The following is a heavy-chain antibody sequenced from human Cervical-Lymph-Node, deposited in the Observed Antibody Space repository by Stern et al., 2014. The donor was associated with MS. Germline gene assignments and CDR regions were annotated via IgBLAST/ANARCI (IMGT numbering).Heavy chain of an antibody. D-gene: IGHD3-9*01. CDR3: ARGGFDRDYYFYYEMDV. Sequence: VQLVESGAEVKKPGSSVRVSCKASGGTFDNYAISWVRQAPGQGLEWMGGHIPMFDRSNYAQKFQDRVTFTADESTATGYMELSSLTSEDTAVYYCARGGFDRDYYFYYEMDVWGPGTTVTVSS. CDR1: GGTFDNYA. J-gene: IGHJ6*02. V-gene: IGHV1-69*01. CDR2: HIPMFDRS.